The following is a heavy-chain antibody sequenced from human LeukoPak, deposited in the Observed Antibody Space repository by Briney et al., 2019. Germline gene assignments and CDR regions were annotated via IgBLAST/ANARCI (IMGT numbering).Heavy chain of an antibody. Sequence: PGGSLRLSCAASGFTFSSYWMSWVRQAPGKGLEWVANIKQDGSEKYYVDSVKGRFTISRDNSKNTLYLQMNSLRAEDTAVYYCAKDYDVWVDTSMVFDYWGQGTLVTVSS. CDR2: IKQDGSEK. CDR3: AKDYDVWVDTSMVFDY. D-gene: IGHD5-18*01. CDR1: GFTFSSYW. V-gene: IGHV3-7*01. J-gene: IGHJ4*02.